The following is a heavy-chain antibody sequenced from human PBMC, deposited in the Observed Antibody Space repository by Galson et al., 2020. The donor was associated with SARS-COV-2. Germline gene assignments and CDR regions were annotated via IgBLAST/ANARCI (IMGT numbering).Heavy chain of an antibody. CDR2: IFDGGNT. Sequence: LSLTCAASGFSVSNTYLSWVRQAPGKGLEWVSVIFDGGNTYYADSVKGRFTISRDDSKNTLFLQMNGLRADDTAVYYCAREGFGSGWAYIDHWGQGTLVTVSS. J-gene: IGHJ4*02. CDR1: GFSVSNTY. CDR3: AREGFGSGWAYIDH. V-gene: IGHV3-53*01. D-gene: IGHD6-19*01.